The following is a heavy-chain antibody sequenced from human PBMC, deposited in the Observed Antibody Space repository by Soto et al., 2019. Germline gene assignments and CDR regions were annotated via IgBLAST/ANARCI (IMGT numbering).Heavy chain of an antibody. CDR2: IYDSGST. D-gene: IGHD6-13*01. J-gene: IGHJ4*02. Sequence: QVQLQESGPGLVKPSETLSLTCTVSGGSISSYYWSWMRQPPGKGLEWIGYIYDSGSTNYNPSHMSRGTISADTSNNQFSLKQSSVTAADTALYYYARGKYSSSWYGVWGQGTLVTVSS. CDR1: GGSISSYY. V-gene: IGHV4-59*01. CDR3: ARGKYSSSWYGV.